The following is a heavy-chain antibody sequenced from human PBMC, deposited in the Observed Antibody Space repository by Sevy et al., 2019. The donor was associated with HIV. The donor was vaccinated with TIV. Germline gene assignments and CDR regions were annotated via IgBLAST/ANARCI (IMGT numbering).Heavy chain of an antibody. D-gene: IGHD1-26*01. J-gene: IGHJ4*02. CDR2: ISGSGGNR. CDR3: AKNRVGSYPEY. V-gene: IGHV3-23*01. CDR1: GFTFSSYA. Sequence: GGSLRLSCTASGFTFSSYAMSWVRQAPGKGLEWVSTISGSGGNRYYADSLKGRFTISRDNSRNTVLLQMTNLRAEDKAVYYCAKNRVGSYPEYWGQGTLVTVSS.